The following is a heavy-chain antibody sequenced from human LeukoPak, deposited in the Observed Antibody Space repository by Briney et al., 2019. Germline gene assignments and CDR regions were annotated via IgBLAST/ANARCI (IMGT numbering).Heavy chain of an antibody. CDR2: ISGDGGST. D-gene: IGHD6-19*01. CDR3: AKDIYSSGRQNAFDI. CDR1: GFTFDDYA. Sequence: PGGSLRLSYAASGFTFDDYAMHWVRQAPGKGLEWVSLISGDGGSTYYADSVKGRFTISRDNSKNSLYLQMNSLRTEDTALYYCAKDIYSSGRQNAFDIWGQGTVVTVSS. J-gene: IGHJ3*02. V-gene: IGHV3-43*02.